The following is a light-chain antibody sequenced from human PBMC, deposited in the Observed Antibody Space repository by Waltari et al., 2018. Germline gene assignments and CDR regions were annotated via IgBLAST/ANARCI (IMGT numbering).Light chain of an antibody. Sequence: IVLTRSPASLAVSLGGRATITCQSSQIVLHSSNNKNYLAWYQQKPRQPPKLLIYWASTRDSGVPDRFSGSGSGTDFTLTISSLQAEDVAVYYCQQYFRAPYTFGQGTKLEIK. V-gene: IGKV4-1*01. CDR2: WAS. CDR1: QIVLHSSNNKNY. J-gene: IGKJ2*01. CDR3: QQYFRAPYT.